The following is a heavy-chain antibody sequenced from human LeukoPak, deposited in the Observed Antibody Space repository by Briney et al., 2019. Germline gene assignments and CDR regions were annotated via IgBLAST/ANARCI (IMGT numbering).Heavy chain of an antibody. Sequence: KPSETLSLTCAVYGGSFSGDFWSWIRQSPGKGLEWIGEIYHSGSTNYNPSLKSRVTISVDKSKNQFSLKLSSVTAADTAVYYCARDLSSHSGSYNWGQGTLVTVSS. J-gene: IGHJ4*02. CDR3: ARDLSSHSGSYN. CDR1: GGSFSGDF. V-gene: IGHV4-34*01. D-gene: IGHD1-26*01. CDR2: IYHSGST.